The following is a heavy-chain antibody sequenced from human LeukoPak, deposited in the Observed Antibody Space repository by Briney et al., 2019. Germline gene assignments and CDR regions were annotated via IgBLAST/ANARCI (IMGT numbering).Heavy chain of an antibody. D-gene: IGHD1-1*01. CDR1: GFTFSDYW. CDR3: ARDMRYNWNDVRYYFDY. CDR2: VNRDGSST. Sequence: GGSLRLSCAASGFTFSDYWMHWVRQAPGKGLVWVSRVNRDGSSTSYADSVKGRFTISRDNAKNTLSLQMNSLRAEDTAVYYCARDMRYNWNDVRYYFDYWGQGTLVTVSS. J-gene: IGHJ4*02. V-gene: IGHV3-74*01.